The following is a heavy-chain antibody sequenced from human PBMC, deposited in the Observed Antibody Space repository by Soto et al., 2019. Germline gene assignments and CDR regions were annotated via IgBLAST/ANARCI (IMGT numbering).Heavy chain of an antibody. J-gene: IGHJ4*02. CDR1: GGSMNNNY. CDR2: VFSNWGT. CDR3: ARGGDNSPWYNSL. D-gene: IGHD1-20*01. V-gene: IGHV4-59*01. Sequence: SQTLPLTCTASGGSMNNNYWRSIRQHPERGLEWIGYVFSNWGTNDTPSRVSRGSILFGASRCKLSLKLRSVTAADPAVYYCARGGDNSPWYNSLWGRGTLVAVSS.